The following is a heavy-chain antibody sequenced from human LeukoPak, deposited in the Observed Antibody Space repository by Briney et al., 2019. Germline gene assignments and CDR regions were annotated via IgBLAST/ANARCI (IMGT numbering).Heavy chain of an antibody. J-gene: IGHJ5*02. CDR1: GGSISSGDYY. CDR2: IYYSGRT. V-gene: IGHV4-30-4*08. CDR3: AGHFYCSGGSCYSNWFAP. Sequence: PSETLSLTCTVSGGSISSGDYYWSWIRQPPGKSLEWIGYIYYSGRTYYNPSLNSRVTISVDTSKNQFSLKLSSVTASDTAVYYCAGHFYCSGGSCYSNWFAPWGQGTLVTVSS. D-gene: IGHD2-15*01.